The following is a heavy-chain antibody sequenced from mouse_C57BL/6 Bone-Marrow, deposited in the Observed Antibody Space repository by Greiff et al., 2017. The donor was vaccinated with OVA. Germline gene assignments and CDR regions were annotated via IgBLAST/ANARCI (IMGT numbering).Heavy chain of an antibody. Sequence: VKVVESGAELARPGASVKLSCKASGYTFTSYGISWVKQRTGQGLEWIGEIYPRSGNTYYNEKFKGKATLTADKSSSTAYMELRSLTSEDSAVYFCAREGCSSFFDYWGQGTTLTVSS. V-gene: IGHV1-81*01. D-gene: IGHD1-1*01. CDR2: IYPRSGNT. CDR3: AREGCSSFFDY. J-gene: IGHJ2*01. CDR1: GYTFTSYG.